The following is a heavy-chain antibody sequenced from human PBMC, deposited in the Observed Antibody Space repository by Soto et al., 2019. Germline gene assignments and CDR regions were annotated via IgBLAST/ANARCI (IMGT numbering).Heavy chain of an antibody. V-gene: IGHV3-23*01. CDR3: AKVGEYCRSSSCYGPYYYYHMDV. CDR1: GFTFSSYA. J-gene: IGHJ6*03. Sequence: GGSLRLSCAASGFTFSSYAMSWVRQAPGQGLEWVSTISGSGVSTHYADSVKGRFTISRDNSKRTLHLQMNSLRAEDTAVYYCAKVGEYCRSSSCYGPYYYYHMDVWGKGTTVTVSS. D-gene: IGHD2-2*01. CDR2: ISGSGVST.